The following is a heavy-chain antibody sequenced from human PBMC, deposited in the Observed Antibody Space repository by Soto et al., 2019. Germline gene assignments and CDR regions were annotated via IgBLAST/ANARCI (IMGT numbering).Heavy chain of an antibody. Sequence: QVQLQESGPGLVKPSETLSLTCTVSGGSISSSYWSWIRQPPGKGLEWIGYIHSSGNSNYNPSLTSRITASADTSKNQFSLKLKSVTAADTAVYYCARGGGLTPNFDYWGQGTLVTVSS. J-gene: IGHJ4*02. CDR3: ARGGGLTPNFDY. V-gene: IGHV4-59*01. D-gene: IGHD7-27*01. CDR1: GGSISSSY. CDR2: IHSSGNS.